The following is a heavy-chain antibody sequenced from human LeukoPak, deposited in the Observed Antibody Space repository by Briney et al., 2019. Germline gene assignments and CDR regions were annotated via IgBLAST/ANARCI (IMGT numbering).Heavy chain of an antibody. Sequence: ASVKVSCKASGYTFTSYYMHWVRQAPGQGLEWMGIINPSGGSTSYAQKFQGRVTMTTDTSTSTAYMELRSLRSDDTAVYYCARGQLLWFGELSENWFDPWGQGTLVTVSS. D-gene: IGHD3-10*01. CDR3: ARGQLLWFGELSENWFDP. J-gene: IGHJ5*02. CDR2: INPSGGST. CDR1: GYTFTSYY. V-gene: IGHV1-46*01.